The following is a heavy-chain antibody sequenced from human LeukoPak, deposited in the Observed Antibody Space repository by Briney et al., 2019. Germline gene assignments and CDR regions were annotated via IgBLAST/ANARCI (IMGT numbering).Heavy chain of an antibody. V-gene: IGHV5-51*01. CDR2: IYPGDSDT. Sequence: PGESLKISCXGSGYSFTSYWIGWVRQMPGKGLEWMGIIYPGDSDTRYSPSFQGQVTISADKSISTAYLQWSSLKASDTAMYYCARHNSSGWYKTNWFDPWGQGTLVTVSS. D-gene: IGHD6-19*01. J-gene: IGHJ5*02. CDR3: ARHNSSGWYKTNWFDP. CDR1: GYSFTSYW.